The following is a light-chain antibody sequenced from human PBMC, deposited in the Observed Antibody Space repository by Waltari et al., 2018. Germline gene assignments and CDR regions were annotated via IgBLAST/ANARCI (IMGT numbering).Light chain of an antibody. CDR3: QQVSSLPLT. CDR1: QHVNTF. J-gene: IGKJ4*01. CDR2: SAS. Sequence: DIQMTQSPPSLAASIGDKVTITCRASQHVNTFLNWFQQKPGKAPKLLIDSASTLQTGVPSRFSGTGSGTDFTLTISGLQPEDVATYFCQQVSSLPLTFGGGTRVEI. V-gene: IGKV1-39*01.